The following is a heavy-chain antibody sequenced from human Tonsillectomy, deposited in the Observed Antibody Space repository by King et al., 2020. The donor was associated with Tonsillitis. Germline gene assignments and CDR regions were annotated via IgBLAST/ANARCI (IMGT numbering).Heavy chain of an antibody. V-gene: IGHV4-34*01. CDR1: GGSFSGYY. J-gene: IGHJ5*02. D-gene: IGHD2-2*01. CDR2: INHSGST. CDR3: ARGGGRGYCSSTSCRRGNYWFDP. Sequence: HVQLQQWGAGLLKPSETLSLTCAVYGGSFSGYYWSWIRQPPGKGLEWIGEINHSGSTNYNPSLKSRVTVSVDTSKNQFSLKLSSVTAADTAVYYCARGGGRGYCSSTSCRRGNYWFDPWGQGTLVTVSS.